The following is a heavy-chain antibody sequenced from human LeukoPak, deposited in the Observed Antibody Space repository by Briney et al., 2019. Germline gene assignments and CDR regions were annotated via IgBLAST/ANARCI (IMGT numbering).Heavy chain of an antibody. Sequence: SGTLSLTCAVSGGSLSNDQWWSWVRQPPGKGLEWIGEINHSGSANYNPSLRSRVAISTEKSKDQFSLKLSSVTAADTAIYYCARAGVWLPAVWGQGALVTVSS. J-gene: IGHJ4*02. CDR1: GGSLSNDQW. V-gene: IGHV4-4*02. D-gene: IGHD3-9*01. CDR2: INHSGSA. CDR3: ARAGVWLPAV.